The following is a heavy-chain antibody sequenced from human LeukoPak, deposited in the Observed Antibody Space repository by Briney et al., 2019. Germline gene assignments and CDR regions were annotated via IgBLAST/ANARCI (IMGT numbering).Heavy chain of an antibody. CDR1: GFTLSNYW. J-gene: IGHJ4*02. V-gene: IGHV3-74*01. CDR2: INNDGNLKTDGRDT. CDR3: ARDGSSGWYGGDFDY. Sequence: GGSLRLSFAASGFTLSNYWMIHWVRQVPGKGLQWVSRINNDGNLKTDGRDTGYADSVKGRFTISRDNAKNSLYLQMNSLRAEDTALYYCARDGSSGWYGGDFDYWGQGTLVTVSS. D-gene: IGHD6-13*01.